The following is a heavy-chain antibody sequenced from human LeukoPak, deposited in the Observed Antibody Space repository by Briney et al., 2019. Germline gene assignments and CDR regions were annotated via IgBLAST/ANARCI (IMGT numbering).Heavy chain of an antibody. Sequence: GASVNVSCKASGYTFTGYHMHWVRQAPGQGLEWMGWINTNSAGTNYAQRFQGRVTMTRDTSISTAYMELSRLTYDDTAVYYCARLGIAASGDAYWGQGTLVTVSS. J-gene: IGHJ4*02. CDR1: GYTFTGYH. V-gene: IGHV1-2*02. CDR3: ARLGIAASGDAY. D-gene: IGHD6-13*01. CDR2: INTNSAGT.